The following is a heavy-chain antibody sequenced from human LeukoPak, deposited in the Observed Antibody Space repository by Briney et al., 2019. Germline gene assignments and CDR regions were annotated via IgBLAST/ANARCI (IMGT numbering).Heavy chain of an antibody. Sequence: PSETLSLTCTVSGGSISSGDYYWSWIRQPPGKGLEWIGYIYYSGSTYYNPSLKSRVTISVDTSKNQFSLKLSSVTAADTAVYYYASSPPDYYDSSGYPYYFDYWGQGTLVTVSS. D-gene: IGHD3-22*01. J-gene: IGHJ4*02. CDR3: ASSPPDYYDSSGYPYYFDY. CDR1: GGSISSGDYY. V-gene: IGHV4-30-4*01. CDR2: IYYSGST.